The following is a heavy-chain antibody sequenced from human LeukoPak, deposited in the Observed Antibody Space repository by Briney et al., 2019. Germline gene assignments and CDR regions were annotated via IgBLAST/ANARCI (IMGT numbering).Heavy chain of an antibody. J-gene: IGHJ6*03. CDR1: GGSFSGYY. V-gene: IGHV4-34*01. Sequence: ETSETLSLTCAVYGGSFSGYYWSWIRQPPGKGQEWIGEINHSGSTNYNPSLKSRVTISVDTSKKQFSPKLSSVTAADTAVYYCARLTRIYGSGKKAGYYYMDVWGKGTTVTISS. CDR3: ARLTRIYGSGKKAGYYYMDV. D-gene: IGHD3-10*01. CDR2: INHSGST.